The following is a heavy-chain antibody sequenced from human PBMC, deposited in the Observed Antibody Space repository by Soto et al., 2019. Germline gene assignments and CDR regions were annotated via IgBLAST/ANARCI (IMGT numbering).Heavy chain of an antibody. CDR3: ARRLTGRTMGDWFDP. Sequence: VQLVESGGGLVKPGGSLRLSCAASGFIFSDYYMTWIRQAPGKGLEWISDISSGGGTSYFADSVRGRFTISRDNANNSLYLQMNNLRAEDTAIYYCARRLTGRTMGDWFDPWGQGTLVTVSS. V-gene: IGHV3-11*01. J-gene: IGHJ5*02. CDR2: ISSGGGTS. D-gene: IGHD1-20*01. CDR1: GFIFSDYY.